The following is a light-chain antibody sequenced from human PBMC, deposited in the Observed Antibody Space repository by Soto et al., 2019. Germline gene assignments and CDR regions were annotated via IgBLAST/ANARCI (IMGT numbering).Light chain of an antibody. CDR3: SSYTGSSTPYV. V-gene: IGLV2-14*01. CDR2: DVT. Sequence: QSVLTQPASGSGSPGQSSTISRSGTSTDVGGYNYVSWYHQHPVKAPKLMIYDVTNRPSGVSDRFSGSKSGNTASLTISGLQAEDEADYYCSSYTGSSTPYVVGTGTKLTLL. CDR1: STDVGGYNY. J-gene: IGLJ1*01.